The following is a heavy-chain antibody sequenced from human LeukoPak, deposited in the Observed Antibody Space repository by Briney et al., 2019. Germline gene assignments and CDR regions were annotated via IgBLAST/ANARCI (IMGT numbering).Heavy chain of an antibody. CDR2: ISAYNGNT. D-gene: IGHD6-13*01. Sequence: ASVKVSCKASGYTFTSYGINWVRQAPGQGLEWMGWISAYNGNTNYAQKLQGRVSMTTDTSTSTAYLELRSLRSDDTAVYYCARAAAGMTEFDYWGQGTLVTVSS. V-gene: IGHV1-18*01. CDR3: ARAAAGMTEFDY. J-gene: IGHJ4*02. CDR1: GYTFTSYG.